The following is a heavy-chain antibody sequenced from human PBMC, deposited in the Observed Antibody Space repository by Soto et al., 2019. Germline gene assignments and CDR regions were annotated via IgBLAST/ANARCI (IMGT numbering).Heavy chain of an antibody. J-gene: IGHJ4*02. D-gene: IGHD3-16*01. CDR3: ARGDNDYVWGSYPSRFDY. CDR2: IIPISGTA. CDR1: GGTFSSYA. V-gene: IGHV1-69*13. Sequence: SVKVSCKASGGTFSSYAISWVRQAPGQGLEWMGGIIPISGTANYAQKFQGRVTITADESTSTAYMELSSLRSEDTAVYYCARGDNDYVWGSYPSRFDYWGQGTLVTV.